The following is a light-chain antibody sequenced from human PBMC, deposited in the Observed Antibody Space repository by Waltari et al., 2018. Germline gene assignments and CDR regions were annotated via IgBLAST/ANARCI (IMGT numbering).Light chain of an antibody. CDR3: NSRDSSGNI. J-gene: IGLJ2*01. CDR2: GKN. Sequence: SSELTQDPAVSVALGQTVRITCQGDSLRSSYASWYQQKPGQSPVLFIYGKNNRPSGIPDRFAGSSSGNTASLTITGAQAEDEADYYCNSRDSSGNIFGGGTKLTVL. V-gene: IGLV3-19*01. CDR1: SLRSSY.